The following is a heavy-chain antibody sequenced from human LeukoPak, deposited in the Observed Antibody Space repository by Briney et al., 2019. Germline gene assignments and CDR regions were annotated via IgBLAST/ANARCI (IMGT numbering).Heavy chain of an antibody. CDR1: GGSISSYY. V-gene: IGHV4-59*01. CDR3: ARGGAEYQLLSYFDY. CDR2: IYYSGST. Sequence: SETLSLTCTVSGGSISSYYWSWIRQPPRKGLEWIGYIYYSGSTNYNPSLKSRVTISVDTSKNQFSLKLSSVTAADTAVYYCARGGAEYQLLSYFDYWGQGTLVTVSS. J-gene: IGHJ4*02. D-gene: IGHD2-2*01.